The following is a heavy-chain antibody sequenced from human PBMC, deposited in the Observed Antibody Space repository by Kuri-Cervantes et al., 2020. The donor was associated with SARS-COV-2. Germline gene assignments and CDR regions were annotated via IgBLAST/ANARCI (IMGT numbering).Heavy chain of an antibody. D-gene: IGHD3-10*01. Sequence: GGSLRLSCAASGFTFSSYGMHWVRQAPGKGLEWVAFIRYDGSNKYYADSVKGRFTISRDNAKNTLYLQMNSLRAEDTAVYYCARDPGRGDAFDIWGQGTMVTVSS. CDR3: ARDPGRGDAFDI. J-gene: IGHJ3*02. CDR2: IRYDGSNK. CDR1: GFTFSSYG. V-gene: IGHV3-30*02.